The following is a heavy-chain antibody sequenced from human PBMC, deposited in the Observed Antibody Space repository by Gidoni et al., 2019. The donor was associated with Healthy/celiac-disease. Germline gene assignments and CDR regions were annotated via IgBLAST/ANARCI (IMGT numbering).Heavy chain of an antibody. Sequence: QVQLVQSGAEVKKPGASVKVSCKVSGYTLTELSMHWVRQAPGKGLEWMGGFDPEDGETIYAQKFQGRGTMTEDTSTDTAYMELSSLRSEDTAVYYCATFPTLPMVRGVNYYYGMDVWGQGTTVTVSS. CDR2: FDPEDGET. V-gene: IGHV1-24*01. J-gene: IGHJ6*02. D-gene: IGHD3-10*01. CDR3: ATFPTLPMVRGVNYYYGMDV. CDR1: GYTLTELS.